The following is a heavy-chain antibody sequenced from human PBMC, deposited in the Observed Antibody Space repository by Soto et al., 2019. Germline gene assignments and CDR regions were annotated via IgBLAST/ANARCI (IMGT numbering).Heavy chain of an antibody. CDR2: INPRAGDT. CDR1: GYTFISYY. Sequence: ASVKVSCKASGYTFISYYIHWVRQAPGLGLEWMGMINPRAGDTTSAQTFQGRVTMTSDTSTSTVYMELSSLRFEDMAVYYCARGYPSSSRLGGCDPGGQGTLVTVSS. V-gene: IGHV1-46*01. CDR3: ARGYPSSSRLGGCDP. J-gene: IGHJ5*02. D-gene: IGHD2-2*01.